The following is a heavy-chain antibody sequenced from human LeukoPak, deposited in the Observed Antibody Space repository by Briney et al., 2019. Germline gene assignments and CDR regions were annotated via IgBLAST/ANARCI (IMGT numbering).Heavy chain of an antibody. D-gene: IGHD5-18*01. CDR2: IYWDDDK. CDR1: GFSLNTSGVA. CDR3: AHRSQYSYGRTFDY. V-gene: IGHV2-5*02. Sequence: ESGPTLVNPTQTLTLTCTFSGFSLNTSGVAVGWIRQPPGKALEWLALIYWDDDKRYSPSLKSRLTITKDTSKNQVVLTMTNMDPVDTATYYCAHRSQYSYGRTFDYWGQGTLVTVSS. J-gene: IGHJ4*02.